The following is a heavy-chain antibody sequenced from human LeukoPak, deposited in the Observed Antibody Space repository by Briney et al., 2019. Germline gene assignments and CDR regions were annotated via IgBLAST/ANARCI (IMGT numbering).Heavy chain of an antibody. J-gene: IGHJ4*02. CDR3: ARDRGSYFDS. Sequence: GASVKVSCKASGGTFSNSAFTWVRQAPGHGLEWMGDIIPMFGTTNYAQKLQARVTITADKSTSTAYMELSSLTSEDTAMYYCARDRGSYFDSWAQGTLVIVSS. V-gene: IGHV1-69*06. CDR1: GGTFSNSA. D-gene: IGHD3-16*01. CDR2: IIPMFGTT.